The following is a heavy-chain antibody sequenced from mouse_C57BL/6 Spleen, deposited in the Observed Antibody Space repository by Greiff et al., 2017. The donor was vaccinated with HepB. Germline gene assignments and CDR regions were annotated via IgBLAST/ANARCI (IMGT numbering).Heavy chain of an antibody. V-gene: IGHV6-3*01. D-gene: IGHD1-1*01. CDR2: IRLKSDNYAT. Sequence: EVKVEESGGGLVQPGGSMKLSCVASGFTFSNYWMNWVRQSPEKGLEWVAQIRLKSDNYATHYAESVKGRFTISRDDSKSSVYLQMNNLRAEDTGIYYCHDGSSHWYFDVWGTGTTVTVSS. CDR3: HDGSSHWYFDV. J-gene: IGHJ1*03. CDR1: GFTFSNYW.